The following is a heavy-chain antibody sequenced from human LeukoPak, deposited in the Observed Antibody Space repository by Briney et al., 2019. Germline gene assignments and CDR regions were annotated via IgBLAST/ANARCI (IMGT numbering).Heavy chain of an antibody. Sequence: ASVKVSCKASGYTFTGYYIHWVRQAPGQGLEWMAWINSDGGGTKYAQKFQGRVTLTRDTSISTAYMELSSLTSDDTAVYYCARNHMWYGWFDPWGQGTLVTVSS. CDR2: INSDGGGT. CDR3: ARNHMWYGWFDP. V-gene: IGHV1-2*02. D-gene: IGHD1-14*01. CDR1: GYTFTGYY. J-gene: IGHJ5*02.